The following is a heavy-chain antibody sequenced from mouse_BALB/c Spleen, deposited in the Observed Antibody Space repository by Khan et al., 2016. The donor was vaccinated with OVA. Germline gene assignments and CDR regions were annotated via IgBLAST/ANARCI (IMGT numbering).Heavy chain of an antibody. J-gene: IGHJ2*02. CDR1: GYSITSDYA. CDR2: ISYSGNT. Sequence: EGKVKEGGPGLVKPSQSLSLTCTVTGYSITSDYAWNWIRQFPGNKLEWMGFISYSGNTKYNPSLKSRFSITRDTSKNQFFLQLNSVTTEDTATYYCARVYGGDFDYWGQGTSLTVSS. CDR3: ARVYGGDFDY. D-gene: IGHD1-1*01. V-gene: IGHV3-2*02.